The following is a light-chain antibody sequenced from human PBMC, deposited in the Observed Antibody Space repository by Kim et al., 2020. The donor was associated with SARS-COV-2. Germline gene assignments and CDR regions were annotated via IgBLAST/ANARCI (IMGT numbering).Light chain of an antibody. J-gene: IGKJ2*01. CDR1: QSVSSNY. Sequence: SPGERATLSCRASQSVSSNYLAWYQQKRGLAPRLLIYATSTRATGIPDRFSGSWSGTDFTLTISRLEPEDFAVYYCQQYGSSPGTFGQGTKLEI. V-gene: IGKV3-20*01. CDR2: ATS. CDR3: QQYGSSPGT.